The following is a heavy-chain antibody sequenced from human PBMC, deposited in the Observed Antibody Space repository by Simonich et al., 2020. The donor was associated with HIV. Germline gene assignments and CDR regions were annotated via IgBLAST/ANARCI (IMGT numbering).Heavy chain of an antibody. V-gene: IGHV3-23*01. D-gene: IGHD3-3*01. CDR2: IRGSGGST. CDR3: AKDRYYNFWSGYYDY. Sequence: EVQLLESGGGLVQPGGSLRLSCAASGFTFSSYAMSWVRQAPGKGGEWGTAIRGSGGSTYYADSVKGRFTISRDNSKNTLYLQMNSLRAEDTAVYYCAKDRYYNFWSGYYDYWGQGTLVTVSS. J-gene: IGHJ4*02. CDR1: GFTFSSYA.